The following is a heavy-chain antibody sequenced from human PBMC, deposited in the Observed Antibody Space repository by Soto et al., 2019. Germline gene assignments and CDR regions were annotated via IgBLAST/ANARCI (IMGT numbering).Heavy chain of an antibody. Sequence: GGSLRLSCAASGFTFSSYSMNWVRQAPGKGLEWVSSISSSSSYIYYADSVKGRFTISRDNAKNSLYLQMNSLRAEDTAVYYCASPVTTPMGYFDYWGQGTLVTVSS. V-gene: IGHV3-21*01. D-gene: IGHD4-17*01. CDR1: GFTFSSYS. CDR2: ISSSSSYI. CDR3: ASPVTTPMGYFDY. J-gene: IGHJ4*02.